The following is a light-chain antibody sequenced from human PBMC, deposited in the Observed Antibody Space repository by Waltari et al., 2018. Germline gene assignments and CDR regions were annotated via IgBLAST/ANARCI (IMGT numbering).Light chain of an antibody. V-gene: IGLV1-47*02. Sequence: QSVLTQPPSASGAPGQSVTISCSGSSSNIGTNYVYWYQQFPGTAPKLLIYYSNQRPAGAPDRFTVSKSGTSTSLAITGLRSEDEADYYCAAWDNSLSSGLFGGGTRLTVL. J-gene: IGLJ2*01. CDR2: YSN. CDR1: SSNIGTNY. CDR3: AAWDNSLSSGL.